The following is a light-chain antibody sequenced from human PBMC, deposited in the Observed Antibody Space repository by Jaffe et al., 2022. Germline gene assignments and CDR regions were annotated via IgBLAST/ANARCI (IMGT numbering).Light chain of an antibody. V-gene: IGLV2-14*03. J-gene: IGLJ2*01. CDR2: DVR. CDR3: SSYTISGTLV. Sequence: QSALTQPASVSGSPGQSITVSCTGTSADVGYFNYVSWYQQHPGKTPKLIIYDVRYRPSGVSNRFSGSKSGNTASLTISGLQAEDEADYYCSSYTISGTLVFGGGTKLTVL. CDR1: SADVGYFNY.